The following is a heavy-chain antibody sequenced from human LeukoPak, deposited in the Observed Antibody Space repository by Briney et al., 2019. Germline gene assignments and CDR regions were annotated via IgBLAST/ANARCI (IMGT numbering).Heavy chain of an antibody. CDR3: ARWYSSGWAFDY. J-gene: IGHJ4*02. CDR2: IHYSGST. Sequence: SETLSLSCTVSGGTISSYYWNWIRQPPGKGLEWIGYIHYSGSTKYNPSLQSRVTLSVDTSKNQFSLKLSSVTAADTAVYYCARWYSSGWAFDYWGQGTLVTVSS. CDR1: GGTISSYY. V-gene: IGHV4-59*08. D-gene: IGHD6-19*01.